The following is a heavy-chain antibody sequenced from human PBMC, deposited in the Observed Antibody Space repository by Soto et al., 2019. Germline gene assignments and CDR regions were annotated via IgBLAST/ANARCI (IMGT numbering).Heavy chain of an antibody. V-gene: IGHV4-34*01. CDR1: GESLSGHF. J-gene: IGHJ6*02. Sequence: PSETLSLPCAVYGESLSGHFWSWIRQSPGKGLEWIGEINDSGSTNKNPSLKSRVTISVDTSKNQFSLKLRSVTAADTAVYYCARARAWYHNYYYGMDVWGQGTTVTVSS. CDR2: INDSGST. D-gene: IGHD2-15*01. CDR3: ARARAWYHNYYYGMDV.